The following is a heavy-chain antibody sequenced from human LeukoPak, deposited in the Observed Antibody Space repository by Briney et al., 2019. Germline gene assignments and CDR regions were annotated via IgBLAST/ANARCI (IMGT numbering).Heavy chain of an antibody. D-gene: IGHD3-10*01. CDR3: ARHVIVRYYGSGSYYNYFDS. Sequence: PSETLSLTCTVSGDYISSSSYYWGWIRQPPGKGLEWIGTIYYSGSTYSNPSLKSRVTISVDTSKNQFSLKLSSVTAADTAVYYCARHVIVRYYGSGSYYNYFDSWGRGTLVTVSS. J-gene: IGHJ4*02. CDR2: IYYSGST. V-gene: IGHV4-39*01. CDR1: GDYISSSSYY.